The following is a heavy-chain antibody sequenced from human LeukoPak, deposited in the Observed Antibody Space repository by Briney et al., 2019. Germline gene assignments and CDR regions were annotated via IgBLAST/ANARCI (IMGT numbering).Heavy chain of an antibody. V-gene: IGHV3-43*02. J-gene: IGHJ4*02. Sequence: GGSLRLSCAASGFTFDDYAMHWVRQAPGKGLEWVSLISGDGGSTYYADSVKGRFTIHRDNSRNALYLQMHSLRTEDTALHYCAKHIGSGSYPCDYWGQGTLVTVSS. CDR2: ISGDGGST. CDR1: GFTFDDYA. CDR3: AKHIGSGSYPCDY. D-gene: IGHD1-26*01.